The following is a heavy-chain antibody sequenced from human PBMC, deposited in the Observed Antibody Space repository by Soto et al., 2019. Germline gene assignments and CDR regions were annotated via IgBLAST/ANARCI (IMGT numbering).Heavy chain of an antibody. V-gene: IGHV1-8*01. J-gene: IGHJ4*02. Sequence: VQLVLSGAEVKKPGASVKVSCKASGYNFINYDINWVRQAPGQGLEWMGRMNPNSGKTGYGQKFQGRVTMTRNTSISTAYMELSSLRAEDTAVYYCARSPQDGGAAIDYWGQGTLVTVSS. CDR2: MNPNSGKT. CDR1: GYNFINYD. CDR3: ARSPQDGGAAIDY. D-gene: IGHD2-21*01.